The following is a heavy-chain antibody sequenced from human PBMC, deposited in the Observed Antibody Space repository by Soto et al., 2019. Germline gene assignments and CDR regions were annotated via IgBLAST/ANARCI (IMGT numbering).Heavy chain of an antibody. V-gene: IGHV3-21*01. CDR2: ITSSSSHI. Sequence: LRLSCAASGFTLTSYSMNWVRQASGKGLEWVSSITSSSSHIYYADSVKGRFTISRDNAGNSLYLQMNSLRAEDSAVYYCVRERGLSSFYGMDVWGQGTTVTVSS. CDR3: VRERGLSSFYGMDV. D-gene: IGHD3-10*01. CDR1: GFTLTSYS. J-gene: IGHJ6*02.